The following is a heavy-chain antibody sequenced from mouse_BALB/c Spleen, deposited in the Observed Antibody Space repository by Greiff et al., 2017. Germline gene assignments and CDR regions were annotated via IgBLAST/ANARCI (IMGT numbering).Heavy chain of an antibody. CDR3: ARDWEAMDY. CDR2: ISSGSSTI. V-gene: IGHV5-17*02. D-gene: IGHD4-1*01. CDR1: GFTFSSFG. Sequence: EVKLVESGGGLVQPGGSRKLSCAASGFTFSSFGMHWVRQAPEKGLEWVAYISSGSSTIYYADTVKGRFTISRDNPKNTLFLQMTSLRSEDTAMYYWARDWEAMDYWGQGTSVTVSS. J-gene: IGHJ4*01.